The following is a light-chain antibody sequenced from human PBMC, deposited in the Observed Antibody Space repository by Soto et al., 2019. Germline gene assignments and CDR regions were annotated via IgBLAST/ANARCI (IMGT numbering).Light chain of an antibody. J-gene: IGKJ4*01. Sequence: DIQMTQSPSSLSASVGDRVTITCRASPSISSYLNWYQQKPGKASKLLIYAASSLQSGVPSRFSGRSSGTDFTLTISSLQPEDFATYYCQQSYSTPLTFGGGTKVEIK. V-gene: IGKV1-39*01. CDR1: PSISSY. CDR3: QQSYSTPLT. CDR2: AAS.